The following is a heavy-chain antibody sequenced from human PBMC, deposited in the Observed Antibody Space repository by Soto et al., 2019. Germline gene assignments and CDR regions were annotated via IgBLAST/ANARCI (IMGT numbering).Heavy chain of an antibody. CDR3: ARARVEGSKAGTKVLVFDY. CDR1: GGTFSSYA. CDR2: IIPIFGTA. Sequence: QVQLVQSGAEVKKPGSSVKVSCKASGGTFSSYAISWVRQAPGQGLEWMGGIIPIFGTANYAQNFQGRVTITAYESTRTAYLVLSSLRAEDTAVYYCARARVEGSKAGTKVLVFDYWGQGTLVTVSS. D-gene: IGHD1-1*01. V-gene: IGHV1-69*01. J-gene: IGHJ4*02.